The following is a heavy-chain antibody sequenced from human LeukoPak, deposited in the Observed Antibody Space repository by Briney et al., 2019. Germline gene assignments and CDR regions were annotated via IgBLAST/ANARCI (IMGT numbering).Heavy chain of an antibody. D-gene: IGHD6-6*01. CDR1: GFTFSDYY. V-gene: IGHV3-11*04. Sequence: GGSLRLSCAASGFTFSDYYMSWIRQASGKGLEWVSYISSSGSTIYYADSVKGRFTISRDNAKNSLYLQMNSLRAEDTAVYYCARAIAARRTYYYYYYMDVWGKGTTVTVSS. J-gene: IGHJ6*03. CDR2: ISSSGSTI. CDR3: ARAIAARRTYYYYYYMDV.